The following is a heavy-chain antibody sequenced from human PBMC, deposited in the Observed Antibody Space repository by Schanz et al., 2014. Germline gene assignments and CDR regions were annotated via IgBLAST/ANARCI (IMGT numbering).Heavy chain of an antibody. CDR1: GFTFRSYA. V-gene: IGHV3-21*01. CDR2: INSRSNFI. Sequence: EVQLVESGGVVVQPGGSLRLSCIGSGFTFRSYALGWVRQAPGKGLEWVSSINSRSNFIYYADSVKGRFTISRDNAKNSLYLQMNRLGADDSAVYYCARYSSSSAAYAMDVWGQGTTVTVSS. CDR3: ARYSSSSAAYAMDV. D-gene: IGHD6-6*01. J-gene: IGHJ6*02.